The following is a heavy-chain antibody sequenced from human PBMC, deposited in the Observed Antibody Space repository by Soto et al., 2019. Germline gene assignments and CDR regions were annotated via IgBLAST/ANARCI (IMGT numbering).Heavy chain of an antibody. CDR2: SKNKAQSFTI. CDR3: TTLKAGACY. CDR1: GFIFSDQY. J-gene: IGHJ4*02. V-gene: IGHV3-72*01. D-gene: IGHD1-26*01. Sequence: EVQLVESGGGLVQPGGSLRLSCAASGFIFSDQYMDWVRQAPGKGLEWVARSKNKAQSFTIEYAASVKGRFTISRDDSENSLYLQMSSLRAEDTAVYYCTTLKAGACYWGQGTLVTVSS.